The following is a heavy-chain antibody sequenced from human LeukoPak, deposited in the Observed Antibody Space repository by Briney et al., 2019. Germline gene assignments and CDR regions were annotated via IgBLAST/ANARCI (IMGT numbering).Heavy chain of an antibody. D-gene: IGHD6-13*01. Sequence: GASVKVSCKASGCTFTGYYMHWVRQAPGQGLEWMGWINPNSGGTNYAQKFQGRVTMTRDTSISTAYMELSRLRSDDTAVYYCARELSYSSSWYVYWGQGTLVTVSS. CDR1: GCTFTGYY. J-gene: IGHJ4*02. V-gene: IGHV1-2*02. CDR3: ARELSYSSSWYVY. CDR2: INPNSGGT.